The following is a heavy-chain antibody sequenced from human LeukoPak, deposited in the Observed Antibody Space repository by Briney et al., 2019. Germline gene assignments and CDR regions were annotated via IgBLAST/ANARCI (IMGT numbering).Heavy chain of an antibody. D-gene: IGHD3-16*01. CDR1: GFTVSSNY. J-gene: IGHJ4*02. Sequence: PGGSLRLSCAASGFTVSSNYIAWVRRAPGKGLEWVSVIYSDGITYYAGPVRGRFTISRDNSKNTLYLQMNSLRAEDTAVYYCARGGGGPKAPGYFDYWGQGTLVTVSS. CDR3: ARGGGGPKAPGYFDY. V-gene: IGHV3-66*01. CDR2: IYSDGIT.